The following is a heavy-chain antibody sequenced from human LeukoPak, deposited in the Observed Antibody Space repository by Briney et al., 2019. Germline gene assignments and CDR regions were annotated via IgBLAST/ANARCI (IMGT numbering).Heavy chain of an antibody. J-gene: IGHJ5*02. D-gene: IGHD3-3*01. Sequence: ASVKVSCKSSGYTFTKYYIHWVRQAPGQGLEWMGWINPNSCGKNYAQKFQGRVTMTRDTSISTAYMELSRLRSDDTAVYYCAREGHKVLRFLEIRYHWFDPWGQGTLVTVSS. V-gene: IGHV1-2*02. CDR3: AREGHKVLRFLEIRYHWFDP. CDR2: INPNSCGK. CDR1: GYTFTKYY.